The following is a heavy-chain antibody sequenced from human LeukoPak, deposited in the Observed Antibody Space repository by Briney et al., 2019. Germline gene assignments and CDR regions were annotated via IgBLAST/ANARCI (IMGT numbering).Heavy chain of an antibody. CDR3: ARGFGSGSYSKYYFDY. J-gene: IGHJ4*02. D-gene: IGHD3-10*01. Sequence: SETLSLTCTVSGGSISIYYWSWIRQPPGKGLEWIGYIYYSGSTNYNPSLKSRVTISVDTSKNQFSLKLSSVTAADTAVYYCARGFGSGSYSKYYFDYWGQGALVTVSS. CDR1: GGSISIYY. V-gene: IGHV4-59*01. CDR2: IYYSGST.